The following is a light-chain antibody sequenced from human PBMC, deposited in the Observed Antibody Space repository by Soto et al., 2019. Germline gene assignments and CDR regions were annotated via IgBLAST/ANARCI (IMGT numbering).Light chain of an antibody. Sequence: DIQITQSASTLSASVGDRVTITCRASQSISSWLAWYQQKPGKAPKLLIYKASSLESGVPSRFSGSGSGTEFTLTISSLQPDDFATYYCQQYNSYSTFGQGTKV. CDR2: KAS. CDR1: QSISSW. J-gene: IGKJ1*01. CDR3: QQYNSYST. V-gene: IGKV1-5*03.